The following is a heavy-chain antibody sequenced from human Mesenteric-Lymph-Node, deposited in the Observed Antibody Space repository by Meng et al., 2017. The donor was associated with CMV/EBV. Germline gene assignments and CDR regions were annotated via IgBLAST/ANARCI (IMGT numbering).Heavy chain of an antibody. D-gene: IGHD3-3*01. CDR2: IYSGGST. J-gene: IGHJ6*02. CDR3: ARDFWSGYYNYYGMDV. V-gene: IGHV3-53*01. Sequence: GESLKISCAASGFTVSSNYMSWVCQAPGKGLEWVSVIYSGGSTYYADSVKGRFTISRDNSKNTLYLQMNSLRAEDTAVYYCARDFWSGYYNYYGMDVWGQGTTVTVSS. CDR1: GFTVSSNY.